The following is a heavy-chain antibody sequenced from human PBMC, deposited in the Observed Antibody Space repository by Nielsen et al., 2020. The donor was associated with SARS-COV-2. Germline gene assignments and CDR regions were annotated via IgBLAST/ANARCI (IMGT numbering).Heavy chain of an antibody. Sequence: ASVKVSCKVSGYTLTELSMHWVRQAPGKGLEWMGGFDPEDGETIYAQKFQGRVTMTEDTSTDTAYMELSSLRSEDTAVYYCATTFAIFGEVRMDVWGQGTAVTVPS. D-gene: IGHD3-3*01. CDR1: GYTLTELS. V-gene: IGHV1-24*01. CDR2: FDPEDGET. J-gene: IGHJ6*02. CDR3: ATTFAIFGEVRMDV.